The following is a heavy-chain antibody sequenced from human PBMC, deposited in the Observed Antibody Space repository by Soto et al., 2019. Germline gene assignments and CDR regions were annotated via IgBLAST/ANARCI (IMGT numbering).Heavy chain of an antibody. V-gene: IGHV4-4*07. D-gene: IGHD5-12*01. Sequence: KTSETLSLTCTVSGGSINTFYWSWVRQPAGKGLEWIGRIFSSGSTSFNPSLESRVAMSVDTSKNHFSLNLSSVTAADMAVYYCAREGSYSAYNFAHGIQLWYFDFWGQGALVTVSP. J-gene: IGHJ4*02. CDR2: IFSSGST. CDR1: GGSINTFY. CDR3: AREGSYSAYNFAHGIQLWYFDF.